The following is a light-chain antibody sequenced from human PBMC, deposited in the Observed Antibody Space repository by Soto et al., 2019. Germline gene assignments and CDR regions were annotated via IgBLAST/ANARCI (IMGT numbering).Light chain of an antibody. CDR1: SSDVGAFNF. V-gene: IGLV2-11*01. Sequence: QSALTQPRSVSGSPGQSVTISCTGTSSDVGAFNFVSWYRHHPGRAPKLMISDATKRPSGVPDRFSGSKSGNTASLTISGLQAADEADYYCCSYAGTSVLLFGGGTKLTGL. CDR3: CSYAGTSVLL. CDR2: DAT. J-gene: IGLJ2*01.